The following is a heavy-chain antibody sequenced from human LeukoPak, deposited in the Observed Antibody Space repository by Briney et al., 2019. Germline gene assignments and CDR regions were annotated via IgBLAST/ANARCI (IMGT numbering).Heavy chain of an antibody. V-gene: IGHV3-33*06. CDR3: AKDLGRYRNNFFDY. Sequence: GGSLRLSCAASGFTFSTYGMHWVRQAPGKGLEWVAVIWFDGSNKYYADSVKGRFTISRDNSKNTLYLQMNSLRADDTAVYYCAKDLGRYRNNFFDYWGQGNLVTVSS. CDR1: GFTFSTYG. CDR2: IWFDGSNK. J-gene: IGHJ4*02. D-gene: IGHD1-26*01.